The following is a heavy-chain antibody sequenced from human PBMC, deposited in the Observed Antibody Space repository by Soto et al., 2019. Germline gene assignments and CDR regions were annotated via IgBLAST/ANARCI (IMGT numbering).Heavy chain of an antibody. D-gene: IGHD4-17*01. Sequence: QVQLQESGPGLVKPSETLSLTCTVSGGSISSYYWSWIRQPPGKGLEWIGYIYYSGSTNYNPSLMSRVTMQVDTSKNLCSLKLSSVTAADTAGYYCARHAPDYGDTTPIDYWGQGTLVTVSS. CDR2: IYYSGST. CDR1: GGSISSYY. V-gene: IGHV4-59*08. J-gene: IGHJ4*02. CDR3: ARHAPDYGDTTPIDY.